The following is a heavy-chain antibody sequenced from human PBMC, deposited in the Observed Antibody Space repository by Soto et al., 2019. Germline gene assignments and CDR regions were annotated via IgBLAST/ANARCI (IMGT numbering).Heavy chain of an antibody. CDR1: GFTFSNYD. V-gene: IGHV3-30*18. D-gene: IGHD2-15*01. CDR2: ISYDGSNK. Sequence: QVQLVESGGGVIQPGGSLRLSCAASGFTFSNYDMHWVRQAPGKGLEWVAVISYDGSNKYYADSVRGRFPISRDNSKNKLYLQMNSLRADDTAVYYCAKAAATDYWSGGYCYNYYFASGGQGTLVTVSS. J-gene: IGHJ4*02. CDR3: AKAAATDYWSGGYCYNYYFAS.